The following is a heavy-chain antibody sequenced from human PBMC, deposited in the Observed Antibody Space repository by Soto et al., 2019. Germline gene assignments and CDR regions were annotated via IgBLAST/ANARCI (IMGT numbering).Heavy chain of an antibody. CDR1: GGSLSGYY. J-gene: IGHJ3*02. CDR3: ARAGFSGPYDAFDI. CDR2: INASGST. V-gene: IGHV4-34*01. Sequence: PSETLSFTCAVFGGSLSGYYWSWIRQPPGKGLEWIGEINASGSTNYNPSLKSRVTISVDTSKNQFSLKLTSVIAADTAVYFCARAGFSGPYDAFDIWGQGTMVTVSS. D-gene: IGHD1-26*01.